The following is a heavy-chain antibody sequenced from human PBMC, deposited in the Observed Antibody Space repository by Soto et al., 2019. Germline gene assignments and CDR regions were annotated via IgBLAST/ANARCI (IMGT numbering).Heavy chain of an antibody. D-gene: IGHD6-13*01. J-gene: IGHJ5*02. V-gene: IGHV3-33*01. CDR1: GFRLSDHG. Sequence: QVQLVESGGGVVQPGSSLRLSCAASGFRLSDHGMHWVRQAPGKGLEWVAISYSDGRNKYYSDSVKGRFTISRDTSTNTVALQMASLRGEDTALYYCAMGSWQQLADRWGQGTLVTVAA. CDR2: SYSDGRNK. CDR3: AMGSWQQLADR.